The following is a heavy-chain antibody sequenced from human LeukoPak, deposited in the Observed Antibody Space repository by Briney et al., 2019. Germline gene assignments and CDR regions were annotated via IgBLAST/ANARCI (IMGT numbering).Heavy chain of an antibody. D-gene: IGHD2-21*02. CDR1: GDSISSYY. V-gene: IGHV4-59*01. CDR3: ARVTRRVSSGDYLFFDS. CDR2: IYYSGNT. J-gene: IGHJ4*02. Sequence: PSETLSLTCTVSGDSISSYYWSWIRQPPGKGLEWIGYIYYSGNTNYNPSLKRRVTMSIDTSNNQFSLKLSSVTAADTAFYYCARVTRRVSSGDYLFFDSWGQGNRVTVSS.